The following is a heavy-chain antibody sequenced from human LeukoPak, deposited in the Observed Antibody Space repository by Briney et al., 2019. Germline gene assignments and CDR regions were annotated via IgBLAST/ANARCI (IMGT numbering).Heavy chain of an antibody. D-gene: IGHD6-6*01. V-gene: IGHV3-23*01. CDR3: AKGRHSSSSRIDGLNY. CDR2: ISGSGGST. CDR1: GFTFSSYA. J-gene: IGHJ4*02. Sequence: PGGSLRLSCAASGFTFSSYAMSWVRQAPGKGLEWVSAISGSGGSTYYADSVKGRFTISRDNSKNTLYLQMNSLRAEDTAVYYCAKGRHSSSSRIDGLNYWGQGTLVTVSS.